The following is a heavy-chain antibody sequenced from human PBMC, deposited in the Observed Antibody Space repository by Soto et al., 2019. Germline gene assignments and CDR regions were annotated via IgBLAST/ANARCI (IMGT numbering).Heavy chain of an antibody. J-gene: IGHJ5*02. Sequence: QLQLQESGSGLVKPSQTLSLTCAVSGGSISSGGYSWSWIRQPPGKGLEWIGYIYHSGSTYYNPSLKSRGTISVDRSKNQFSLKLSSVTAADTAVYYCARAPGYCSSTSCYTDWFDPWGQGTLVTVSS. V-gene: IGHV4-30-2*01. D-gene: IGHD2-2*02. CDR1: GGSISSGGYS. CDR2: IYHSGST. CDR3: ARAPGYCSSTSCYTDWFDP.